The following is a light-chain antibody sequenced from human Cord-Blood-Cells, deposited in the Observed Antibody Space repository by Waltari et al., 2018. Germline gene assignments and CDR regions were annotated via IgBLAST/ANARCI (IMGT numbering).Light chain of an antibody. CDR2: EGS. CDR1: SSDVGSYNL. V-gene: IGLV2-23*01. J-gene: IGLJ2*01. Sequence: QSALTQPASVSGSPGQSITISCTGTSSDVGSYNLVSWYQQHPGKSPKLMVYEGSKRPAGVSTLFSGSESGNTASLTISGLQAEDEADYYCFAYAGSSTVVFGGGTKLTVL. CDR3: FAYAGSSTVV.